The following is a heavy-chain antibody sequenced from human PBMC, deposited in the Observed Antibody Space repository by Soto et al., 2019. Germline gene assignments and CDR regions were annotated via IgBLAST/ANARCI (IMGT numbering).Heavy chain of an antibody. V-gene: IGHV3-33*01. Sequence: QVQLVESGGGVVQPGRSLRLSCAASGFTFSSYGMHWVRQAPGKGLEWVAVIWYDGSNKYYADSVKGRFTISRDNSKNTLYLQMNSLRAEDTAVYYCARDRPSVVVPAAIDYWGQGTLVTVSS. J-gene: IGHJ4*02. CDR1: GFTFSSYG. CDR3: ARDRPSVVVPAAIDY. CDR2: IWYDGSNK. D-gene: IGHD2-2*01.